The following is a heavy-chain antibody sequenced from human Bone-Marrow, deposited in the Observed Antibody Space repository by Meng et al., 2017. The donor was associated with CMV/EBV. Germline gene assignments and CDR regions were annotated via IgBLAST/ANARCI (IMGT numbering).Heavy chain of an antibody. CDR1: GGLTRSYY. CDR3: ARVHCSSTSCYPAGGYYYYGMDV. D-gene: IGHD2-2*01. J-gene: IGHJ6*02. V-gene: IGHV4-59*13. CDR2: IYDSGRT. Sequence: GSLRLSCSVSGGLTRSYYWSWIRQPPGKGLEWIGYIYDSGRTNYNPSLKSRVTISEDTSKSQFSLKLNSVTAADTAVYYCARVHCSSTSCYPAGGYYYYGMDVWGQGTTVTVSS.